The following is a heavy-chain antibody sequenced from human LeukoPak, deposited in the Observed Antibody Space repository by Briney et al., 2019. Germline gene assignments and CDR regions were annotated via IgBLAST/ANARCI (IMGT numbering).Heavy chain of an antibody. D-gene: IGHD3-16*02. J-gene: IGHJ4*02. CDR3: AHSYDYVWGSYRYTEYFDY. CDR1: GFSLSTSGVG. CDR2: IYWNDDK. V-gene: IGHV2-5*01. Sequence: SGPTLVNPTQTLTLTCTFSGFSLSTSGVGVGWIRQPPGKALEWLALIYWNDDKRYSPSLKSRLTITKDTSKNQVVLTMTNMDPVDTATYYCAHSYDYVWGSYRYTEYFDYWAREPWSPSPQ.